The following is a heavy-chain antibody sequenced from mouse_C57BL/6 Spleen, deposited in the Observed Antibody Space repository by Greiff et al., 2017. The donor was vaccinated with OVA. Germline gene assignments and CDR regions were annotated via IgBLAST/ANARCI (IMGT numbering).Heavy chain of an antibody. CDR1: GFTFTDYY. Sequence: EVQLQQSGGGLVQPGGSLSLSCAASGFTFTDYYMSWVRQPPGKALEWLGFIRNKANGYTTEYSASVKGRFTISRDNSQSILYLQMNALRAEDSATYYCARSSYYYYGSSYDYWGQGTTLTVSS. D-gene: IGHD1-1*01. CDR3: ARSSYYYYGSSYDY. J-gene: IGHJ2*01. CDR2: IRNKANGYTT. V-gene: IGHV7-3*01.